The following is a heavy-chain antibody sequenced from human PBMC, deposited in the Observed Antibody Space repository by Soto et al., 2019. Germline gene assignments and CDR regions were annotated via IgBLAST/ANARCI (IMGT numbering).Heavy chain of an antibody. D-gene: IGHD6-6*01. Sequence: QLQLQESGPGLVKPSETLSLTCTVSGGSFSSSTHYWGWIRQPPGKGLEWIGIMHYSGSTYFNQSLKSRFTIFRDTSKNTFYLKLSSVTAADTALYFCATYSSSSGWFDPWGQGTLVTVSS. V-gene: IGHV4-39*01. J-gene: IGHJ5*02. CDR2: MHYSGST. CDR1: GGSFSSSTHY. CDR3: ATYSSSSGWFDP.